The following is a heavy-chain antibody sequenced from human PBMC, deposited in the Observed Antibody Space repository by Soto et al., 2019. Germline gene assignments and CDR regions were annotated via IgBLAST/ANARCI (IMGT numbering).Heavy chain of an antibody. CDR1: GGSTSRDY. CDR2: VYNSGST. Sequence: SETLSLTCTFSGGSTSRDYWSWIRQPPGKGLEWIAHVYNSGSTSYNPSLRSRVTISLDTAREQLSLRLTSVTAADTAVYYCARGRHCTRISCLGFPNIRFDPWGQGTLVTVSS. D-gene: IGHD2-2*01. CDR3: ARGRHCTRISCLGFPNIRFDP. J-gene: IGHJ5*02. V-gene: IGHV4-59*01.